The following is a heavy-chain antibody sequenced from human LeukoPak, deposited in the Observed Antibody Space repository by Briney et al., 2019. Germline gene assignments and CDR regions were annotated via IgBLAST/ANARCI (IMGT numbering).Heavy chain of an antibody. CDR2: IYYSGST. CDR1: GGSISSYY. Sequence: SETLSLTCTVSGGSISSYYWSWIRQPPGKGLEWIGYIYYSGSTNYNPSLKSRVTISVDTSKNQFSLKLSSVTAADTAVYYCARSGGDQLPHPFQHWGQGTLVTVSS. CDR3: ARSGGDQLPHPFQH. D-gene: IGHD2-2*01. J-gene: IGHJ1*01. V-gene: IGHV4-59*08.